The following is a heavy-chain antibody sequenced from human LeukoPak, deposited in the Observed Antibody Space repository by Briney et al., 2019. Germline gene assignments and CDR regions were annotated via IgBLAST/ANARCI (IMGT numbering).Heavy chain of an antibody. Sequence: SETLSLTCSVSGVSITNYYWSWIRQPPGKGLEWVGDIYYSGSTNYSPSLKSRVTISVDTSKNQFSLKLTSVTATDTAVYYCARANYFDYWGQGTLVTVSS. V-gene: IGHV4-59*01. CDR2: IYYSGST. CDR1: GVSITNYY. CDR3: ARANYFDY. J-gene: IGHJ4*02.